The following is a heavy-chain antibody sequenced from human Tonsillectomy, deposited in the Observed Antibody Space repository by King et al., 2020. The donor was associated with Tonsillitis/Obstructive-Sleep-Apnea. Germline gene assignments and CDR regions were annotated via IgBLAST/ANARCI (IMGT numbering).Heavy chain of an antibody. CDR2: IYSGGNT. V-gene: IGHV3-66*01. CDR3: ATSNIVYDY. Sequence: VQLVESGGGLVQPGGSLRLSCVVSGFTVSNNYMTWVRQAPGKGLEWVSVIYSGGNTYYADSVKGRFTISRDNSKNTLFLQMSSLRAEDTAVYYCATSNIVYDYWGQETLVTVSS. D-gene: IGHD5-12*01. J-gene: IGHJ4*02. CDR1: GFTVSNNY.